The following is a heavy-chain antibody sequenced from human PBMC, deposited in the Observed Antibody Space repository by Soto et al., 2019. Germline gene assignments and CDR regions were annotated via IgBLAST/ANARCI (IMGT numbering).Heavy chain of an antibody. CDR1: GLTFSSYE. CDR3: ARSAMVSDFWFDP. CDR2: ISSSGSTI. V-gene: IGHV3-48*03. Sequence: GGSLRLSCAASGLTFSSYEMNWVLQAPGKGLEWVSYISSSGSTIYYADSVKGRFTISRDNAKNSLYLQMNSLRAEDTAVYYCARSAMVSDFWFDPWGQGTLVTVS. J-gene: IGHJ5*02. D-gene: IGHD5-18*01.